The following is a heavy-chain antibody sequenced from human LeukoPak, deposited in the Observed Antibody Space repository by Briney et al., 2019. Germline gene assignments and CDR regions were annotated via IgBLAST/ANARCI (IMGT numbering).Heavy chain of an antibody. Sequence: GASVKVSCKASGYTFTSYGISWVRQAPGQGLEWMGWISAYNGNTNYAQKLQGRVTMTTDTSTSTAYVELRSLRSDDTAVYYCARARGYCSSTSCYTYYYYMDVWGKGTTVTVSS. V-gene: IGHV1-18*01. CDR3: ARARGYCSSTSCYTYYYYMDV. J-gene: IGHJ6*03. CDR2: ISAYNGNT. CDR1: GYTFTSYG. D-gene: IGHD2-2*02.